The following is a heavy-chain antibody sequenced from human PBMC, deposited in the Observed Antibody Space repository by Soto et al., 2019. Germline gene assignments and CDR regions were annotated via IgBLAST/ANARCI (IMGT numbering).Heavy chain of an antibody. D-gene: IGHD6-13*01. CDR2: ISYGEGTE. CDR3: AKDSSILAAASGGWFDP. V-gene: IGHV3-30*18. J-gene: IGHJ5*02. Sequence: AQLVQSGGGAVQPGGSLRLSCEASGFSFSTYGMHWVRQTPGKGLEWVASISYGEGTEFYADSAKGRFTISRDNAKHTVFLQMNGLTPDDTAVYYCAKDSSILAAASGGWFDPWGQGTLVTVSS. CDR1: GFSFSTYG.